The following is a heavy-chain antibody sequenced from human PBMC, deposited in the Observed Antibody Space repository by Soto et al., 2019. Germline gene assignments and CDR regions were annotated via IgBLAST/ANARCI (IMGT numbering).Heavy chain of an antibody. Sequence: SETLSLTCAVSGGSISSYYWSWIRQPPGKGLEWIGYIHSAGSTDYNPSLKSRVTISVDTSMNQFSLKLNSVTAADTAVYYCARFGRRLSAPVFDFWGQGFLVTVSS. V-gene: IGHV4-59*01. CDR2: IHSAGST. CDR3: ARFGRRLSAPVFDF. D-gene: IGHD6-25*01. CDR1: GGSISSYY. J-gene: IGHJ4*02.